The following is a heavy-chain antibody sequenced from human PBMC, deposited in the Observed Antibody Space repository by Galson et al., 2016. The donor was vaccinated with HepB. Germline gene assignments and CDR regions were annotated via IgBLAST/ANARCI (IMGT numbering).Heavy chain of an antibody. CDR3: AGGTLTFGFRFDP. CDR2: MNPNSGNT. Sequence: SVKVSCKASGYTFTGYYMHWVRQAPGQGLEWMGWMNPNSGNTRHEQKFQGKITMTRNTSLRTAYMELSSLTSEDSAVYYCAGGTLTFGFRFDPWGQGTLVTVSS. V-gene: IGHV1-8*02. J-gene: IGHJ5*02. CDR1: GYTFTGYY. D-gene: IGHD4-11*01.